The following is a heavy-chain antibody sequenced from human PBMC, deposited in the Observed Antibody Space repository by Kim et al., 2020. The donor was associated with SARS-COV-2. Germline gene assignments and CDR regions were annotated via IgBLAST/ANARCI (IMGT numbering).Heavy chain of an antibody. Sequence: SETLSLTCAVYGGSFSGYYWSWIRQPPGKGLEWIGEINHSGSTNYNPSLKSRVTISVDTSKNQFSLKLSSVTAADTAVYYCGRGRSSGSNDYWGQGTLVT. CDR3: GRGRSSGSNDY. CDR2: INHSGST. CDR1: GGSFSGYY. V-gene: IGHV4-34*01. D-gene: IGHD3-22*01. J-gene: IGHJ4*02.